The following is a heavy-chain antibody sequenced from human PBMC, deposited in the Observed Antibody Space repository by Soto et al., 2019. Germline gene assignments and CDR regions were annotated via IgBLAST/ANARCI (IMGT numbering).Heavy chain of an antibody. CDR1: GGTFSSYG. V-gene: IGHV1-69*01. CDR3: ARPRSSGWHASAY. J-gene: IGHJ4*02. D-gene: IGHD6-19*01. Sequence: QVQLVQSGAEVKKPGSSVKVSCKASGGTFSSYGISWVRQAPGQGLEWMGGIIPLFGTAKYAQKFQGRVKMTADESTSKAYMELSRLRSEDTAVYYCARPRSSGWHASAYWGQGTLVTVSS. CDR2: IIPLFGTA.